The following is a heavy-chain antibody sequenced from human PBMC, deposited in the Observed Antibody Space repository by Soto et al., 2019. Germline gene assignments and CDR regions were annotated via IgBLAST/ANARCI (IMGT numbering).Heavy chain of an antibody. CDR2: ISGSGGSI. J-gene: IGHJ6*02. CDR1: GFPFSSYS. D-gene: IGHD1-20*01. V-gene: IGHV3-48*01. CDR3: ARSIGMYYGMDV. Sequence: GGSLRLSCAASGFPFSSYSVNWVRQAPGKGLEWVSSISGSGGSIYYADSVKGRFTISRDNSKNTLYLQMNSLRAEDTAVYYCARSIGMYYGMDVWGQGTTVTVSS.